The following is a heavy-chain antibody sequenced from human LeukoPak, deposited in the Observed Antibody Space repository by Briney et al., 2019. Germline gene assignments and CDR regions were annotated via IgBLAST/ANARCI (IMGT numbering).Heavy chain of an antibody. J-gene: IGHJ6*03. CDR2: IDYSGST. CDR3: ARERPVRDGYFYYYYMDV. CDR1: GGSISSYY. V-gene: IGHV4-59*01. Sequence: SETLSLTCTVSGGSISSYYWSWIRQPPGKGLEWIGYIDYSGSTNNNPSLKSRVTISVDTSNNQLSLKLTPVTAADTAVYYCARERPVRDGYFYYYYMDVWGNGTTVTISS. D-gene: IGHD5-24*01.